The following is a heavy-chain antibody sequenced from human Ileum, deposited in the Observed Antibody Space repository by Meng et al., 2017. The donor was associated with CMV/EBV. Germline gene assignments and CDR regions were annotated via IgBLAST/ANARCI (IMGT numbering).Heavy chain of an antibody. CDR3: TNGLRGVGAFDY. J-gene: IGHJ4*02. CDR2: IKTKTDGETT. CDR1: GFTLSNTW. Sequence: GGSLRLSCAASGFTLSNTWQSWVRQAPGKGLEWVGLIKTKTDGETTDYAAPVKGRFIISRDDSKNTLYLQMNSLKTEDTAVYYCTNGLRGVGAFDYWGQGALVTVSS. V-gene: IGHV3-15*01. D-gene: IGHD3-16*01.